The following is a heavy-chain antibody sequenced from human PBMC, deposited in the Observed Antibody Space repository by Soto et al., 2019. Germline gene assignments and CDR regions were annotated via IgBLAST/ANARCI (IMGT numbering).Heavy chain of an antibody. V-gene: IGHV4-59*01. CDR3: ALAAAGTGLFDY. J-gene: IGHJ4*02. CDR1: GGSISSYY. Sequence: QVQLQESGPGLVKPSETLSLTCTVSGGSISSYYWSWIRQPPGKGLEWIGYIYYSGSTNYNPSLKSRVTISVNTSKNQFSLKLSSVTAADTAVYYCALAAAGTGLFDYWGQETLVTVSS. D-gene: IGHD6-13*01. CDR2: IYYSGST.